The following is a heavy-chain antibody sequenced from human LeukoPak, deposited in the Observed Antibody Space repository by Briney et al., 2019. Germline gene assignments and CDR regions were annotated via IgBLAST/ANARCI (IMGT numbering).Heavy chain of an antibody. J-gene: IGHJ4*02. V-gene: IGHV7-4-1*02. CDR1: GYTLTNYA. D-gene: IGHD2-2*01. CDR2: INTNTGNP. CDR3: ARVQGYCSTTSCYPHY. Sequence: ASVKVSCKASGYTLTNYALNWVRQAPGQGLEWMGWINTNTGNPTYAQGFTGRFVFSLDTSVNTAYLQISSLKAEDTAIYYCARVQGYCSTTSCYPHYWGQRTLVTVSS.